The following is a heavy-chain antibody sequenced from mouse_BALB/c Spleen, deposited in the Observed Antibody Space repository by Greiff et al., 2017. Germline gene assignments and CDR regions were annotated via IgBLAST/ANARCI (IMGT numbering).Heavy chain of an antibody. CDR2: IYPGNSDT. D-gene: IGHD1-1*01. J-gene: IGHJ3*01. V-gene: IGHV1-5*01. Sequence: EVQLQQSGTVLARPGASVKMSCKASGYSFTSYWMHWVKQRPGQGLEWIGAIYPGNSDTSYNQKFKGKAKLTAVTSASTAYMELSSLTNEDSAVYYCTRGLITTVVGPPAYWGQGTLVTVSA. CDR1: GYSFTSYW. CDR3: TRGLITTVVGPPAY.